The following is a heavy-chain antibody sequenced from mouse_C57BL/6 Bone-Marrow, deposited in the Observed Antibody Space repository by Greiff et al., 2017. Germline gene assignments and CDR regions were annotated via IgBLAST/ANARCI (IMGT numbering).Heavy chain of an antibody. CDR3: ARCYYGNTGAMDY. V-gene: IGHV2-6*03. J-gene: IGHJ4*01. CDR2: IWSDGST. D-gene: IGHD2-1*01. Sequence: VMLVESGPGLVAPSQSLSITCTVSGFSLTSYGVHWVRQPPGKGLEWLVVIWSDGSTTYNSALKSRLSISKDNSKSQVFLKMNSLQTDDTAMYYCARCYYGNTGAMDYWGQGTSVTVSS. CDR1: GFSLTSYG.